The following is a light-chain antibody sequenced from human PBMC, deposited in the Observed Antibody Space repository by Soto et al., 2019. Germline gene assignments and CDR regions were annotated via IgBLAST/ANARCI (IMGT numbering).Light chain of an antibody. CDR1: QSVSSN. Sequence: EVVMTQSPDTLSVSPGERATLSCRASQSVSSNSAWYQQKPGQAPRLLIYDASTRAPGFPARFSGSGSGTEFTLTISSLQSEDFAVYYCHHYTSWPYTFGQVAKV. V-gene: IGKV3-15*01. CDR3: HHYTSWPYT. CDR2: DAS. J-gene: IGKJ2*01.